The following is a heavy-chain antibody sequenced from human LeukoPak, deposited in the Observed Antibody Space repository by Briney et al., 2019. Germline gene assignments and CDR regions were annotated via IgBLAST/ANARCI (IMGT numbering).Heavy chain of an antibody. D-gene: IGHD5-12*01. J-gene: IGHJ4*02. CDR1: GGSIRSYY. CDR2: IYYSGST. CDR3: ARRRGRGYDLPSKYYFDY. Sequence: KPSETLSLTCTVSGGSIRSYYWSWIRQPPGKGPEWIGYIYYSGSTNYNPSLKSRVTISVDTSRNQFSLKLSSVTAADTAVYYCARRRGRGYDLPSKYYFDYWGQGTLVTVSS. V-gene: IGHV4-59*08.